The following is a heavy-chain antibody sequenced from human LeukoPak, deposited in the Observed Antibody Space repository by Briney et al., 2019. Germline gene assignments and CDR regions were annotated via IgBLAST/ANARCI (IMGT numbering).Heavy chain of an antibody. J-gene: IGHJ3*02. CDR1: GFTFSSYG. CDR3: ARYRKPYIVEDAFDI. CDR2: IWYDGSNK. Sequence: GRSLRLSCAASGFTFSSYGMHWVRQAPGKGLEWVAVIWYDGSNKYYADSVKGRFTISRDNSKNTLYLQMNSLRAEDTAVYYCARYRKPYIVEDAFDIWGQGTTVTVSS. D-gene: IGHD2-15*01. V-gene: IGHV3-33*01.